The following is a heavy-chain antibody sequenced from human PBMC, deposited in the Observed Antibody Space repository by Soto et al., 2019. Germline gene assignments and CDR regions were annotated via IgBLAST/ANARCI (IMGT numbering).Heavy chain of an antibody. CDR2: IRSKTDGETT. V-gene: IGHV3-15*07. CDR1: GFTFSNAW. J-gene: IGHJ4*02. CDR3: ATDGSGSHLNY. Sequence: PGGSLRLSCAGSGFTFSNAWMNWVRQTPGKGLEWVGLIRSKTDGETTNYAAPVKGRFTISRDDSKSTLYLQINSLKIEDTAVYYCATDGSGSHLNYWGQGTLVTVSS. D-gene: IGHD1-26*01.